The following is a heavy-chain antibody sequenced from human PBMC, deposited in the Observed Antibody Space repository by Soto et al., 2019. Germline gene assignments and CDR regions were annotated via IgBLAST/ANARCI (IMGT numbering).Heavy chain of an antibody. CDR2: MNPNSGNT. V-gene: IGHV1-8*01. Sequence: QVQLVQSGAEVKKPGASVKVSCKASGYTFTSYDINLVRQATGQGLEWMGWMNPNSGNTGYAQKFQGRVTMTRNTSISTAYMELSSLRSEDTAVYYCASSPERVEAIYGMDVWGQGTTVTVSS. J-gene: IGHJ6*02. D-gene: IGHD2-15*01. CDR1: GYTFTSYD. CDR3: ASSPERVEAIYGMDV.